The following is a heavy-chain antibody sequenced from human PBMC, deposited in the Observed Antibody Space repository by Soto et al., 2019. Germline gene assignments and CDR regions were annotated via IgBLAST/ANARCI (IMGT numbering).Heavy chain of an antibody. CDR2: IHQGGST. V-gene: IGHV4-4*02. CDR3: AIVGGKWTSSPLNSYYYGMDV. J-gene: IGHJ6*02. CDR1: GGSISSSYW. D-gene: IGHD2-2*01. Sequence: SETLSLTCAVSGGSISSSYWWSWVRQPPGKGLEWIGEIHQGGSTSYNPSLKSRVTMSVDKTKSQFSLLLSSVTAADSAVYYCAIVGGKWTSSPLNSYYYGMDVWGQGTTVTVSS.